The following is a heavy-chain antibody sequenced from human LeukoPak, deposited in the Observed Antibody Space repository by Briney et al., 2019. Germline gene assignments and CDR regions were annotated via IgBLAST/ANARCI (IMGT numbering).Heavy chain of an antibody. Sequence: PSETLSLTCTVSGGSISSSSYYWDWIRQPPGKGLEWIGNIYYGGSTYYNPSLKSRVTISVDTSKNQFSLKLSSVTAADTAVYYCASRKKSQWLRHNNWFDPWGQGTLVTVSS. CDR3: ASRKKSQWLRHNNWFDP. D-gene: IGHD5-12*01. J-gene: IGHJ5*02. CDR1: GGSISSSSYY. CDR2: IYYGGST. V-gene: IGHV4-39*07.